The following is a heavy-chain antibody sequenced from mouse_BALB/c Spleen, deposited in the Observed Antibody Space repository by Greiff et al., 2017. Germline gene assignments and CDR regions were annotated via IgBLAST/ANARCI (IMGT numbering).Heavy chain of an antibody. V-gene: IGHV1S81*02. CDR1: GYTFTSYY. Sequence: QVQLKESGAELVKPGASVKLSCKASGYTFTSYYMYWVKQRPGQGLEWIGEINPSNGGTNFNEKFKSKATLTVDKSSSTAYMQLSSLTSEDSAVYYCTRPYYRYDDWFAYWGQGTLVTVSA. CDR3: TRPYYRYDDWFAY. D-gene: IGHD2-14*01. CDR2: INPSNGGT. J-gene: IGHJ3*01.